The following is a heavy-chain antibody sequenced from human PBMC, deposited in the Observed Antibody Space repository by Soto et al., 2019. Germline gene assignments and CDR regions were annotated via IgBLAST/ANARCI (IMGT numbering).Heavy chain of an antibody. CDR1: GFTFSSYA. CDR3: ARDGEAHYGLDV. Sequence: GGSLRLSCAASGFTFSSYAMSWVRQAPGKGLEWVSAISGSGGNTHYADSLKGRFTVSRDNAKNSVYLHMSSLRAEDTAVYYCARDGEAHYGLDVWGQGTTVTVSS. V-gene: IGHV3-21*01. J-gene: IGHJ6*02. D-gene: IGHD3-10*01. CDR2: ISGSGGNT.